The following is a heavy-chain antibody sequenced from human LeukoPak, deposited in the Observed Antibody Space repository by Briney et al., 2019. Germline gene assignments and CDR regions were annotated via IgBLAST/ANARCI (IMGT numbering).Heavy chain of an antibody. D-gene: IGHD3-22*01. J-gene: IGHJ4*02. CDR3: AKDPYYDSSGYWGE. Sequence: GGTLRLSCAASGFTFSSYGMSWVRQAPGKGLEWISAISGSGGSTYYADSVKGRFTISRDNSKNTLYLQMNSLRAEDTAVYYCAKDPYYDSSGYWGEWGQGTLVTVSS. V-gene: IGHV3-23*01. CDR1: GFTFSSYG. CDR2: ISGSGGST.